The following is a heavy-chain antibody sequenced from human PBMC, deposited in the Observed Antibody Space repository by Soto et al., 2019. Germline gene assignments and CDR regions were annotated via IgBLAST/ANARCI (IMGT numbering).Heavy chain of an antibody. CDR3: ARGVRIQLWTAYYYYGMDV. J-gene: IGHJ6*02. CDR1: GGSFSGYY. V-gene: IGHV4-34*01. CDR2: INHSGST. Sequence: PSETLSLTCAVYGGSFSGYYWSWIRQPPGKGLEWIGEINHSGSTNYNPSPKSRVTISVDTSKNQFSLKLSSVTAADTAVYYCARGVRIQLWTAYYYYGMDVWGQGTTVTVSS. D-gene: IGHD5-18*01.